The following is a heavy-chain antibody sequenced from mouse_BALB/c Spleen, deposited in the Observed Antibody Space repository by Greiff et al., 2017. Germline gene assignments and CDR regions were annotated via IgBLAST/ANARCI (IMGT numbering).Heavy chain of an antibody. CDR3: ASYYGSSHYAMDY. V-gene: IGHV1S81*02. CDR1: GYTFTSYW. J-gene: IGHJ4*01. Sequence: VQLQQSGAELVKPGASVKLSCKASGYTFTSYWMHWVKQRPGQGLEWIGEINPSNGRTNYNEKFKSKATLTVDKSSSTAYMQLSSLTSEDSAVYYCASYYGSSHYAMDYWGQGTSVTVSS. D-gene: IGHD1-1*01. CDR2: INPSNGRT.